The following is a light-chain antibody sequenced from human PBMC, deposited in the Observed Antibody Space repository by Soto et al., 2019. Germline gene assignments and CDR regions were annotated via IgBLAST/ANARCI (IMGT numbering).Light chain of an antibody. J-gene: IGKJ1*01. CDR2: DAA. Sequence: DIQMTQSPYSLSAAVGDRVTIACRASQNINTYLNWYQQKPGKAPKLLMFDAASLQSGVPSRFSGSGSRTDFTLTITSLQPEDFATYYCQQYNSYSFGQGTKVDIK. CDR3: QQYNSYS. V-gene: IGKV1-39*01. CDR1: QNINTY.